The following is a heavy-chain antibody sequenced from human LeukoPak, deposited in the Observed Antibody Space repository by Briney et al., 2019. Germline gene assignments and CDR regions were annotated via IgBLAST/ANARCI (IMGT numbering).Heavy chain of an antibody. J-gene: IGHJ4*02. Sequence: GGSLRLSCAASGFTFSDYAMTWVRQAAGKGLEWVSDISGTGYFTSYADSVKGRFTISRDNSKSTLSLQMNSLRAEDTAVCYCVPTFGGVIVNTYFDFWGQGILVTVSS. CDR1: GFTFSDYA. D-gene: IGHD3-16*02. V-gene: IGHV3-23*01. CDR2: ISGTGYFT. CDR3: VPTFGGVIVNTYFDF.